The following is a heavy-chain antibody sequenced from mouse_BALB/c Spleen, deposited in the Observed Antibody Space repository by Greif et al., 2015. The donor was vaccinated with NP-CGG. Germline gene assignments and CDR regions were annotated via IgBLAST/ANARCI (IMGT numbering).Heavy chain of an antibody. Sequence: EVQLQQSGGGLVKPGGSLKLSCAASGFTFSDYYMYWVRQTPEKRLEWVATISDGGSYTYYPDSVKGRYTISRDNAKNNLYLQTSSLKSEDTAMYYCARDGVTGTGFDYWGQGTTLTVSS. J-gene: IGHJ2*01. CDR1: GFTFSDYY. CDR2: ISDGGSYT. D-gene: IGHD4-1*01. CDR3: ARDGVTGTGFDY. V-gene: IGHV5-4*02.